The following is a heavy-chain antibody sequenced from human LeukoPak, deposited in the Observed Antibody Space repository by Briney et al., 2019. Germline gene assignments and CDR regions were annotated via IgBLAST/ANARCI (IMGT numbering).Heavy chain of an antibody. V-gene: IGHV4-4*09. CDR3: ARKTSGWFDS. CDR2: IYTGTT. Sequence: SETLSLTCTVSGASISSYYWSWIRQPPGKGLEWIGYIYTGTTNYNPSLKSRVTISVDTSKYQFSLKVNSMTAADTAVYYCARKTSGWFDSWGQGTLVTVSA. J-gene: IGHJ5*01. CDR1: GASISSYY.